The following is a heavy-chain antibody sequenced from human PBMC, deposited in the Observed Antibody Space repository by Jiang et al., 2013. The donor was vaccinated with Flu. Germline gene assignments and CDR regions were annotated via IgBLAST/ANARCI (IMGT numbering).Heavy chain of an antibody. J-gene: IGHJ4*02. D-gene: IGHD3-22*01. CDR3: ARAYYYDSSAYYFDL. V-gene: IGHV1-2*06. Sequence: EVKKPGSSVKVSCKASGGTLSSYASIWVRQAPGQGLEWMGRINPNSGAANYAQTFQGRVTMTSDTSISTAYMELSRLRSDDTAVYYCARAYYYDSSAYYFDLWGQGALVTVSS. CDR2: INPNSGAA. CDR1: GGTLSSYA.